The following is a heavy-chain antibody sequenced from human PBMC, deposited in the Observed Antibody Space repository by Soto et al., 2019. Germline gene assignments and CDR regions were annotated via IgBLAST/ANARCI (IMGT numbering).Heavy chain of an antibody. Sequence: EVHLVESGGDLVLPGRSLRLTCAASGFTFGENAMHWVRQAPGKGLEWVSGISWHGGSRGYAESVRGRFTISRDNAKNSLVLETNSLRPDDTALYYCVKDMSFEYISLGSEDGLDAWGQGTTVTVSS. D-gene: IGHD3-10*01. CDR2: ISWHGGSR. V-gene: IGHV3-9*01. CDR1: GFTFGENA. CDR3: VKDMSFEYISLGSEDGLDA. J-gene: IGHJ6*02.